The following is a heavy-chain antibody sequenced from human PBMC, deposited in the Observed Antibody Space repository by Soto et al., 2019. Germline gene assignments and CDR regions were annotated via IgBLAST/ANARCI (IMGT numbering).Heavy chain of an antibody. V-gene: IGHV1-3*01. CDR2: INAGNGNT. D-gene: IGHD3-22*01. Sequence: ASVKVSCKASGYTFTSYAMHWVRQAPGQRLEWMGWINAGNGNTKYSQKFQGRVTITRDTSASTAYMELSSLRSEDTAVYYCARESHSSGYLNWFDPWGQGTLVNVSS. J-gene: IGHJ5*02. CDR3: ARESHSSGYLNWFDP. CDR1: GYTFTSYA.